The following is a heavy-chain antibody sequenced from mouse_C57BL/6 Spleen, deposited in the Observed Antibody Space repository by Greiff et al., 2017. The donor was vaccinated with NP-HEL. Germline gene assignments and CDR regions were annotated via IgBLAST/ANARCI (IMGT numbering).Heavy chain of an antibody. Sequence: QVQLKQSGAELVRPGSSVKLSCKASGYTFTSYWMHWVKQRPIQGLEWIGNIDPSDSETHYNQKFKDKATLTVDKSSSTAYMQLSSLTSEDSAVYYCARSEGITTVVAPYWGQGTTLTVSS. D-gene: IGHD1-1*01. V-gene: IGHV1-52*01. CDR2: IDPSDSET. CDR1: GYTFTSYW. J-gene: IGHJ2*01. CDR3: ARSEGITTVVAPY.